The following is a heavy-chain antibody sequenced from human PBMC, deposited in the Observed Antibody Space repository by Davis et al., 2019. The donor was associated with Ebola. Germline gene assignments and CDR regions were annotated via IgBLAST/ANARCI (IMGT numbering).Heavy chain of an antibody. CDR3: ARGYRGDWYFDL. CDR2: IWYDGSNK. Sequence: GESLKISCAASGFTFSSYGMHWVRQAPGKGLEWVAVIWYDGSNKYYADSVKGRFTISRDNSKNTLYLQMNSLRAEDTAVYYCARGYRGDWYFDLWGRGTLVTVSS. D-gene: IGHD1-26*01. J-gene: IGHJ2*01. CDR1: GFTFSSYG. V-gene: IGHV3-33*01.